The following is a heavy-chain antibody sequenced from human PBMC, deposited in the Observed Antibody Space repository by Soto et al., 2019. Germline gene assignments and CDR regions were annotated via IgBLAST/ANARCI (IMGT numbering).Heavy chain of an antibody. J-gene: IGHJ5*02. Sequence: PSETLSLTCTVSGASISGFYWSWIRKSAGKRLEWIGRIYATGTTDYNPSLKSRVMMSVDTSKKQFSPKLRSGTAADTAVYYCVRDGTKTLRDWFDPWGQEISVTVSS. CDR1: GASISGFY. D-gene: IGHD1-1*01. CDR3: VRDGTKTLRDWFDP. CDR2: IYATGTT. V-gene: IGHV4-4*07.